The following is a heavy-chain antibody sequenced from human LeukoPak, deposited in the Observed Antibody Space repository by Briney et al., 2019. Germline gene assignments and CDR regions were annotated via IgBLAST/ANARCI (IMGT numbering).Heavy chain of an antibody. J-gene: IGHJ4*02. CDR3: AKGPGLSVAGLDY. CDR2: ISGSGGST. Sequence: GGSLRLSCAASGFTFSSYAMSWVRQAPGKGLERVAAISGSGGSTYYADSVKGRFTISRDNSKNTLCLQMNSLRGEDTAVYYCAKGPGLSVAGLDYWGQGTLVSVSS. CDR1: GFTFSSYA. V-gene: IGHV3-23*01. D-gene: IGHD6-19*01.